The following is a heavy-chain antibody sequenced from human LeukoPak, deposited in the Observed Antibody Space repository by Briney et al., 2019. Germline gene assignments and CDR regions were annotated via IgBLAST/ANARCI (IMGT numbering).Heavy chain of an antibody. CDR1: GFTFSSYA. Sequence: GVLKISCAASGFTFSSYAMSWVRQAPGKGLEWVSGISGSGNSTYYADSVKGRFTISRDNSKNTLYLQMNSLRAEDTAVYYCAKNADYGDYRNWFDPWGQGTLVTVSS. CDR3: AKNADYGDYRNWFDP. V-gene: IGHV3-23*01. J-gene: IGHJ5*02. CDR2: ISGSGNST. D-gene: IGHD4-17*01.